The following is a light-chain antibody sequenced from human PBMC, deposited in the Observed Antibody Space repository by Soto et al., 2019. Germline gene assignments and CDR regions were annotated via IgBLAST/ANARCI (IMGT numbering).Light chain of an antibody. Sequence: QSVLTQPPSASGSPGQSVTISCTGTSFDVGGYNYVSWYQQHPGKAPQVLMYEVSKRPSGVPDRFSGSKSGNTASLTVSGLQAEDEADYYCSSYTSSSIFYVFGTGTKVTVL. V-gene: IGLV2-8*01. CDR3: SSYTSSSIFYV. CDR2: EVS. J-gene: IGLJ1*01. CDR1: SFDVGGYNY.